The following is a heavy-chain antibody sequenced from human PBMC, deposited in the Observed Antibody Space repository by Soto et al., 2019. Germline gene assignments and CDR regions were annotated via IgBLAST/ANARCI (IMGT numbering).Heavy chain of an antibody. J-gene: IGHJ4*02. Sequence: SETLSLTCAVYGGSFSGYYWSWIRQPPGKGLEWIGEINHSGSTNYNPSLKSRVTISVDTSKNQFSLKLSSVTAADTAVYYCARGPYYYGSGSYYNIKWSYWGQGTLVTVS. D-gene: IGHD3-10*01. CDR1: GGSFSGYY. CDR3: ARGPYYYGSGSYYNIKWSY. V-gene: IGHV4-34*01. CDR2: INHSGST.